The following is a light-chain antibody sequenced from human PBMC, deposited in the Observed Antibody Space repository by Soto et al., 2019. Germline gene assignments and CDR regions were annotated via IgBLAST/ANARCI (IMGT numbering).Light chain of an antibody. CDR1: SSDVGGYDY. V-gene: IGLV2-8*01. J-gene: IGLJ1*01. Sequence: QSALTQPPSASGSPGQSVTISCTGTSSDVGGYDYVSWYQQHPGKAPKLVIYEVTKRPSGVPDRFSGSKSGNTASLTVSGLQAEDEADYYCSSYAGNNHFVFGTGTKVTVL. CDR2: EVT. CDR3: SSYAGNNHFV.